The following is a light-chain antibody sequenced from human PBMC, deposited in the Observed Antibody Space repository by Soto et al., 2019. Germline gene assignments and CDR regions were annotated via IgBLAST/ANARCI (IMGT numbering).Light chain of an antibody. J-gene: IGKJ5*01. V-gene: IGKV3-11*01. CDR1: QSVGIY. CDR2: DAS. Sequence: EVVLTQSPATLSLSPGERATLSCRASQSVGIYLAWYQQKPGQAPRLLISDASNRATGIPARFSGSGSGSDFSLTISSLEPEDFAVYYCQQRYSWPPITFGQGTRLEIK. CDR3: QQRYSWPPIT.